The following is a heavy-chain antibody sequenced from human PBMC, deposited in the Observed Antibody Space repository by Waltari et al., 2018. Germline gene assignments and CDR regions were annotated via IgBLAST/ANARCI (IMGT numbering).Heavy chain of an antibody. CDR2: FSSSSSTI. CDR3: ARDQYGMDV. Sequence: EVQLVESGGGLLQPGGSLRLSCAVSGFTVSIYYMGWVRQAPGKGLEWVSYFSSSSSTIYYADSVKGRFTISRDNAKNSLYLQMNSLRAEDTAVYYCARDQYGMDVWGQGNPGHRLL. J-gene: IGHJ6*02. V-gene: IGHV3-48*01. CDR1: GFTVSIYY.